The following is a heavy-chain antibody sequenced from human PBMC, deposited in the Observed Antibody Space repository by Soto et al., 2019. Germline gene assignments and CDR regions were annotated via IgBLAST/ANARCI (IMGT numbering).Heavy chain of an antibody. Sequence: EVQLVQTGGGLIKPGGSLSLSCAASGLSVSDKYMSWVRQAPGKGLEWVSLTYTGGNSYFADFVKGRFIVYRDISKHTLLLHMNSLAAEESALYYCAKEGYAYGLDFWGQGSLVTVSS. J-gene: IGHJ4*02. CDR2: TYTGGNS. CDR3: AKEGYAYGLDF. CDR1: GLSVSDKY. D-gene: IGHD3-10*01. V-gene: IGHV3-53*02.